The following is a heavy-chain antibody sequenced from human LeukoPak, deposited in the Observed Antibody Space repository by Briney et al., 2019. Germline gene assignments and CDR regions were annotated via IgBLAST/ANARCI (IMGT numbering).Heavy chain of an antibody. V-gene: IGHV3-48*02. CDR2: ISGSSSTI. J-gene: IGHJ4*02. CDR1: GFTFSSDS. Sequence: GGSLRLSCAVSGFTFSSDSMNWVRQAPGKGLEWVSYISGSSSTIFYADSVKGRFTISRDNAKNSLYLQMNSLRDEDTAVYYCAREGSMVRGVMFDYWGQGTLVTVSS. D-gene: IGHD3-10*01. CDR3: AREGSMVRGVMFDY.